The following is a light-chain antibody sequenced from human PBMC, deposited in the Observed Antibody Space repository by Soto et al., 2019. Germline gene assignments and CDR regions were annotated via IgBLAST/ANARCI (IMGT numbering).Light chain of an antibody. V-gene: IGLV2-11*01. CDR1: SSDVGGYNY. J-gene: IGLJ2*01. Sequence: QSALTQPRSVSGSPGQSVTISCTGTSSDVGGYNYVSWYQQHPGKAPKLMIYDVTKWPSGVPDRFSGSKSGNTASLTISGLQAEDEADYYCCPYAGSSVVFGGGTQLTVL. CDR3: CPYAGSSVV. CDR2: DVT.